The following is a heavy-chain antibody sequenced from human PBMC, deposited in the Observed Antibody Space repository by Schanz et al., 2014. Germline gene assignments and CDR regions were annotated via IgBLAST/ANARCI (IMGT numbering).Heavy chain of an antibody. V-gene: IGHV3-7*03. CDR3: AKGRTSMVYDMDV. D-gene: IGHD5-18*01. J-gene: IGHJ6*02. CDR1: GFTFSGYW. Sequence: EVQLVESGGGLVQPGGSVRLSCAASGFTFSGYWMSWVRQAPGKGPEWLANVKQDGIEKYYLESVRGRFTISRDNAKNSLFLQMSSLRAEDTALYYCAKGRTSMVYDMDVWGQGTTVAVSS. CDR2: VKQDGIEK.